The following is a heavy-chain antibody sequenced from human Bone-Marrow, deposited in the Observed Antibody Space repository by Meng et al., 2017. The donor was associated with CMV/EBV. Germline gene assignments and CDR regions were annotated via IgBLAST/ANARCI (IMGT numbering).Heavy chain of an antibody. V-gene: IGHV2-5*01. CDR1: GFSLSTNGVG. CDR2: IYWNDDK. J-gene: IGHJ4*02. D-gene: IGHD1-26*01. CDR3: AHTTAATPRRFDY. Sequence: SGFSLSTNGVGVGWIRQHPGKAMEWLALIYWNDDKLYSPSVKSRLTLTKDTSKNQVVLTITDMDPVDTATYYCAHTTAATPRRFDYWGQGTLVTVSS.